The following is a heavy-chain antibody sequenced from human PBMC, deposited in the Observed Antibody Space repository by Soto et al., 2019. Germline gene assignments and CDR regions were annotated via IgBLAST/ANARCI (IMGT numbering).Heavy chain of an antibody. CDR2: MNPNSGNT. V-gene: IGHV1-8*01. J-gene: IGHJ5*02. CDR3: ATSVAGGRGGWFDP. D-gene: IGHD6-13*01. CDR1: GYTFTSYD. Sequence: QVQLVQSGAEVKKPGASVKVSCKASGYTFTSYDINWVRQATGQGLEWMGWMNPNSGNTGYAQKFQGRVTMTRNTSLRTAYMELSRLRSEDTAVYYCATSVAGGRGGWFDPWGQGTLVTVSS.